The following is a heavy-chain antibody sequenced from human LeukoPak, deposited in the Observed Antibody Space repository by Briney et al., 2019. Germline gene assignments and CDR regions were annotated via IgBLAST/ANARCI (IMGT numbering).Heavy chain of an antibody. CDR3: AKVTYGSGTYGAFDY. D-gene: IGHD3-10*01. CDR2: IRGSGTST. J-gene: IGHJ4*02. CDR1: GFTFSSYG. V-gene: IGHV3-23*01. Sequence: GGTLRLSCAGSGFTFSSYGMSWVRQAPGKGLEWVSCIRGSGTSTYYADSVKGRFTISRDNSKNTLYLQMNSLRAEDTAVYYCAKVTYGSGTYGAFDYWGQGTLVTVCS.